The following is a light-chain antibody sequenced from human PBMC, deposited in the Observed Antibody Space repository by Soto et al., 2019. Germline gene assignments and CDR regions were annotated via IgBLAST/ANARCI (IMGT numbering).Light chain of an antibody. V-gene: IGKV3-11*01. CDR1: PSVSSY. Sequence: EIVLTQSPATLSLSPGEKATLSCRASPSVSSYLAWYQQKPGQAPRLLMFDASIRATGVPARFSGTGSETDFTLTITSLEPEDFAVYYCQQRGNWPWTFGQGTKVVIK. CDR2: DAS. CDR3: QQRGNWPWT. J-gene: IGKJ1*01.